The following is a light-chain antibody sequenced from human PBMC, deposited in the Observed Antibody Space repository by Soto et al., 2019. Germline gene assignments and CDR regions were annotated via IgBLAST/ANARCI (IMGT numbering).Light chain of an antibody. Sequence: QSVLTQPPSASGTPGQRVTISCSGSSSSVGSNAVNWYQQIPGTAPKLLIYNNDQRPSGVPYRFSASKSGTSASLAISGLQSEDEADFYCSTWDDTLKSVIFGGGTKLTVL. CDR1: SSSVGSNA. CDR2: NND. V-gene: IGLV1-44*01. J-gene: IGLJ2*01. CDR3: STWDDTLKSVI.